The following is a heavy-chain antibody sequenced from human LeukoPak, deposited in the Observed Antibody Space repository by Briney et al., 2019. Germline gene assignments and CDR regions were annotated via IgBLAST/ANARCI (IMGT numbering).Heavy chain of an antibody. Sequence: SETPSLTCTVSGGSISYYPYYWGWGRQPPGKGLEWIGTIYSTGNTYYNPSLKSRLTTSLDTSRTQFSLRLNSVTAADTAVYYCARLRRTSIFGWGQGILVTVSS. J-gene: IGHJ4*02. CDR3: ARLRRTSIFG. CDR2: IYSTGNT. CDR1: GGSISYYPYY. V-gene: IGHV4-39*01. D-gene: IGHD3-3*01.